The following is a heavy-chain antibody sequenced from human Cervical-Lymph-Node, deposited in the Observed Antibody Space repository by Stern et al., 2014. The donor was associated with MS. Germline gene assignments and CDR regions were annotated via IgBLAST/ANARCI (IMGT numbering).Heavy chain of an antibody. CDR2: INAKTGGT. J-gene: IGHJ5*01. CDR3: AAKGYPFLES. D-gene: IGHD2-15*01. Sequence: QVQLGQSGAEVKKPGASVKVSCKASEYPFTDYYLHWVRQAPGQGLEWMGWINAKTGGTKSAKQFQGWVTMTRDTSISTAYMELRRLNPNDTAVYYCAAKGYPFLESWGQGTLVTVSS. V-gene: IGHV1-2*04. CDR1: EYPFTDYY.